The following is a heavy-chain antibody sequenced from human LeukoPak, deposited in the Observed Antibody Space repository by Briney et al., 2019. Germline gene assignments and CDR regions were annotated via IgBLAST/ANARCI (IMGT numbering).Heavy chain of an antibody. V-gene: IGHV3-23*01. CDR2: ISGSGGST. CDR3: AKGLPGFFDY. J-gene: IGHJ4*02. CDR1: GFSFSSYA. Sequence: GGSLRLSCAASGFSFSSYAMSWVRQAPGKRLEWVSTISGSGGSTYYADSVKGRFTISRDNSKNTLYVQMNSLRAEDTAVYYCAKGLPGFFDYWGQGTLVTVSS.